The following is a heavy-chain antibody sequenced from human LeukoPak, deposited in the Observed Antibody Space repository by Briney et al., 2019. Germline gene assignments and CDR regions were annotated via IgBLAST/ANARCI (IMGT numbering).Heavy chain of an antibody. D-gene: IGHD3-22*01. J-gene: IGHJ4*02. V-gene: IGHV4-59*01. Sequence: SETLSLTCTVSGGSISSYYWSWIRQPPGKGLEGMGYIYYSGSTNYNPSLKSRVTISVDTSKNQFSLKLSSVTAADTAVYYCASHYYDSSGYYYFDYWGQGTLVTVSS. CDR3: ASHYYDSSGYYYFDY. CDR2: IYYSGST. CDR1: GGSISSYY.